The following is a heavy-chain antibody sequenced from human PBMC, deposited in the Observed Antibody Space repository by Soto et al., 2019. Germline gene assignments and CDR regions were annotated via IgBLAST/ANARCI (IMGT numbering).Heavy chain of an antibody. V-gene: IGHV3-7*01. CDR1: GFTFSSYW. Sequence: EVQLVESGGGLVQPGGSLRLSCAASGFTFSSYWMSWVRQAPGKGLEWVANIKQDGSEKYYVDSVKGRFTISRDNARKSLYLQMNSLRAEDTAVYYCARDLAAAGADYYSCGMDVWGQGTTVTVSS. D-gene: IGHD6-13*01. J-gene: IGHJ6*02. CDR2: IKQDGSEK. CDR3: ARDLAAAGADYYSCGMDV.